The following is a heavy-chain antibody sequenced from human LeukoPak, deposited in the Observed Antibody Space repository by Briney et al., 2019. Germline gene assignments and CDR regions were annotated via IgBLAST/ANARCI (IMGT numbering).Heavy chain of an antibody. Sequence: AGGSLRLSCAASGFTFSSYGMHWVRQAPGKGLEWVAVIWYDGSNKYYADSVKGRFTISRDNSKNTLYLQMNSLRAEDTAVYYCAKDRLSYYYDSSGYYYYYWGQGTLVTVSS. CDR3: AKDRLSYYYDSSGYYYYY. CDR1: GFTFSSYG. D-gene: IGHD3-22*01. CDR2: IWYDGSNK. J-gene: IGHJ4*02. V-gene: IGHV3-30*02.